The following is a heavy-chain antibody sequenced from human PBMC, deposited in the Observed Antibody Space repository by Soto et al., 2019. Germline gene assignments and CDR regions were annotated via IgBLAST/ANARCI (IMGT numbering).Heavy chain of an antibody. CDR3: ARVGGYSYGGVAY. Sequence: QVQLVQSGAEVKKPGASVKVSCKASGYTFTSYYMHWVRQAPGQGLEWMGIINHSGGSTTYAQKCQGRVTMTRDTSTSTVYMELSSLRSEDTAVYSCARVGGYSYGGVAYWGQGTLVTVSS. D-gene: IGHD5-18*01. J-gene: IGHJ4*02. CDR2: INHSGGST. CDR1: GYTFTSYY. V-gene: IGHV1-46*01.